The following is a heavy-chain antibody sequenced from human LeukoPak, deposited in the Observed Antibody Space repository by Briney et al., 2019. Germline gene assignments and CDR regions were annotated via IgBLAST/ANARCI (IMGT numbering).Heavy chain of an antibody. J-gene: IGHJ4*02. CDR1: RGSISSSGYY. V-gene: IGHV4-39*01. CDR2: IYYSGST. Sequence: SETLSLTCTLSRGSISSSGYYWGWIRQPPGKGLEWIGSIYYSGSTYYNPSLKSRVTISVDTSKNQFSLKLSSVTAADTAMYFCARQGYADFSSRPFDYWGQGTLVTVSS. CDR3: ARQGYADFSSRPFDY. D-gene: IGHD4-17*01.